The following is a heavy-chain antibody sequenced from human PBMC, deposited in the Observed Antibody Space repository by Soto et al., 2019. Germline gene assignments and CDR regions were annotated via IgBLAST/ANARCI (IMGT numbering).Heavy chain of an antibody. V-gene: IGHV3-74*01. J-gene: IGHJ4*02. D-gene: IGHD3-16*02. CDR3: ASSSRGGVIAY. Sequence: EVQLVESGGGLVQPGGSLRLSCAASGFTFSSYWMHWVRQAPGKGLVWVSRINSDGGSTSYADSVKGRFTISRDNAKNTLYLQMNSLRAEDTAVYYCASSSRGGVIAYWGQGTLVTVSS. CDR2: INSDGGST. CDR1: GFTFSSYW.